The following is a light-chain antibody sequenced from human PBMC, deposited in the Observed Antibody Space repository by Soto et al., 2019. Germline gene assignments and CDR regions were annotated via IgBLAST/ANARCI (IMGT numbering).Light chain of an antibody. Sequence: DIQMTQSPPTLSGSVGDRVTITCRASESIRTWLAWYQHKPGKAPKFLIYDASSLESGVPSRFSGSGPGTEFTLTISSLQSEDFAVYYCQQYNNWPPITFGQGTRLEIK. CDR2: DAS. V-gene: IGKV1-5*01. J-gene: IGKJ5*01. CDR3: QQYNNWPPIT. CDR1: ESIRTW.